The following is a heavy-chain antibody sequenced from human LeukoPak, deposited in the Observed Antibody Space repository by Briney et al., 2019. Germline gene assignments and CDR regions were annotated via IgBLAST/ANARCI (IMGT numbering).Heavy chain of an antibody. CDR1: GFNFSNAW. D-gene: IGHD2-15*01. CDR3: TTDSQGYCSGGSCFSYYHFGMDV. CDR2: IKSKTDGWTT. V-gene: IGHV3-15*01. Sequence: PGGSLRLSCAASGFNFSNAWMSSVRQAPGKGLEWVGRIKSKTDGWTTDYAAPVKGRFTIQRDDSKNTLYLQMNSLKTEDTAVYYCTTDSQGYCSGGSCFSYYHFGMDVWGKGTTVTVSS. J-gene: IGHJ6*04.